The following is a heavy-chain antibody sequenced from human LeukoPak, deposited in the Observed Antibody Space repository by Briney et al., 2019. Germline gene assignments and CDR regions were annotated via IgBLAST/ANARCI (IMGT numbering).Heavy chain of an antibody. CDR3: ARDGGIVVPTAPSAFDI. CDR2: MYIGGGT. D-gene: IGHD2-2*01. CDR1: GPHIKSCF. J-gene: IGHJ3*02. V-gene: IGHV4-4*07. Sequence: SETLSLICSVSGPHIKSCFWRWIRQPAGKGLAGIGRMYIGGGTDYNPSLKSRVTMSVDTSKNQFSLKLTSVTAADTAVYYCARDGGIVVPTAPSAFDIWGQGTMVTVSS.